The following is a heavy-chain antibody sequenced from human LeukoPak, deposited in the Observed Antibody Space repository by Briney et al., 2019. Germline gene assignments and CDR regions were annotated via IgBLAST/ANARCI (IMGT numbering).Heavy chain of an antibody. CDR1: GFTFSNAW. Sequence: GGSLRLSCAASGFTFSNAWMSWVRQAPGKGLEWDGRIKSKTDGGATDYAAPVKGRFTISRDDSKNTLYLQMNSLKTEDTAVYYCTTHYDILTGYVYWGQGTLVTVSS. CDR2: IKSKTDGGAT. J-gene: IGHJ4*02. CDR3: TTHYDILTGYVY. D-gene: IGHD3-9*01. V-gene: IGHV3-15*01.